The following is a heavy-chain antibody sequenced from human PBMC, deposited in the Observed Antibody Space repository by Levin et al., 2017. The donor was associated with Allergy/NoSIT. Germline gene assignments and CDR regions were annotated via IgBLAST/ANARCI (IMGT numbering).Heavy chain of an antibody. CDR2: ISAYNGNT. V-gene: IGHV1-18*01. Sequence: ASVKVSCKASGYTFTSYGISWVRQAPGQGLEWMGWISAYNGNTNYAQKLQGRVTMTTDTSTSTAYMELRSLRSDDTAVYYCAYCSGGSCYSNWFDPWGQGTLVTVSS. CDR3: AYCSGGSCYSNWFDP. CDR1: GYTFTSYG. J-gene: IGHJ5*02. D-gene: IGHD2-15*01.